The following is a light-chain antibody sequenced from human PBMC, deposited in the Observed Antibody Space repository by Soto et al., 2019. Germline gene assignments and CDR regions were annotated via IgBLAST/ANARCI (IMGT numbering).Light chain of an antibody. V-gene: IGLV2-14*01. CDR2: EGS. CDR1: SSDVGLYNY. J-gene: IGLJ1*01. Sequence: QSVLTQPASVSGSPGQSITISCTGTSSDVGLYNYVSWYQQHPGKAPKLIIYEGSKRPSGVSNRFSGSKSGNTASLSVSGLQAEDEADCYCGSYTSGSSYVFGTGTKVTVL. CDR3: GSYTSGSSYV.